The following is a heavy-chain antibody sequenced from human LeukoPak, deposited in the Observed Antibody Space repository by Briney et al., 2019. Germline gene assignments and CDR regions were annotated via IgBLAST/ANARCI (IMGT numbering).Heavy chain of an antibody. J-gene: IGHJ6*02. CDR3: AHSGSLYCYYYYGMDV. V-gene: IGHV4-34*01. D-gene: IGHD3-22*01. Sequence: SETLSLTCAVYGGSYSGYYWSWLRQPPGKGLEWIGEINHSGSTNYNPSLKSRVTLSVDTSKNQFSLKLSSVTAADTAVYYCAHSGSLYCYYYYGMDVWGQGTTVTVSS. CDR2: INHSGST. CDR1: GGSYSGYY.